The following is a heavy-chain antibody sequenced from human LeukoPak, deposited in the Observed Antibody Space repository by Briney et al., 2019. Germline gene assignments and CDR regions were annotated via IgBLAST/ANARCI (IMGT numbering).Heavy chain of an antibody. D-gene: IGHD5-24*01. J-gene: IGHJ4*01. CDR1: DGTFRRYS. CDR2: ITPILDMT. Sequence: SVKVSCKTSDGTFRRYSFGWVRQAPGQGLQWMGRITPILDMTNYAQTFRGRFTLTADKSTSTVYMQLISLRSDDTAVYYCVLDEVGPYFNYWGHGTLVTVSS. V-gene: IGHV1-69*02. CDR3: VLDEVGPYFNY.